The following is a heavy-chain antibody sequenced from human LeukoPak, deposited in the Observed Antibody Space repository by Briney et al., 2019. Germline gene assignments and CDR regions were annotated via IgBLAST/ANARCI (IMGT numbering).Heavy chain of an antibody. CDR2: INPNSGGT. CDR3: ARDGMVRAFGAFDI. Sequence: GASVKVSCKASGYTFTGYYMHWVRRAPGQGLEWMGWINPNSGGTNYAQKFQGRVTMTRDTSISTAYMELSRLRSDDTAVYYCARDGMVRAFGAFDIWGQGTMVTVSS. J-gene: IGHJ3*02. V-gene: IGHV1-2*02. D-gene: IGHD3-10*01. CDR1: GYTFTGYY.